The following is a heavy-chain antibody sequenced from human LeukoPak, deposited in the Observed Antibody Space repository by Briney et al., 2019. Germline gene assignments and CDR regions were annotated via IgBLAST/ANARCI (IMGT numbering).Heavy chain of an antibody. J-gene: IGHJ5*02. D-gene: IGHD4-17*01. V-gene: IGHV3-53*01. CDR1: GFTVSSNY. CDR2: IYSGGST. CDR3: ARGDTVTGNWFDP. Sequence: HGGSLRLSCAASGFTVSSNYMSWVRQAPGKGLEWVSVIYSGGSTYYADSVKGRFTISRDNSKNTLYLQMNSLRAEDTAVYYCARGDTVTGNWFDPWGQGTLVTVSS.